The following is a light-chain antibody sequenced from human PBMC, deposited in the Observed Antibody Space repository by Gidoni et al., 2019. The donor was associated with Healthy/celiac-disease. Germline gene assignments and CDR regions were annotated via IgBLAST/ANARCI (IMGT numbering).Light chain of an antibody. CDR2: DAS. CDR1: QTISSY. CDR3: QHRSNWPPLT. V-gene: IGKV3-11*01. J-gene: IGKJ4*01. Sequence: EIVLTQSPATLSLSPGDTATLSCRASQTISSYLAWYQQKPGQAPRLLIYDASNRVTGIPARFSGSGSGTDFTLTISSLEPEDFAVYYCQHRSNWPPLTFGGGTKVEIK.